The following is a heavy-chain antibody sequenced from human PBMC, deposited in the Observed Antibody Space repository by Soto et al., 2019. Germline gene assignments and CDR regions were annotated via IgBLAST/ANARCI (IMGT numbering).Heavy chain of an antibody. CDR3: ARNIDTAATGTAFDS. J-gene: IGHJ4*02. D-gene: IGHD1-1*01. Sequence: SETLSLTCSVSGASMSANYWSWIRLPAGRILEWVGCIYTIGTTNYNPSLKSRVRMSVDTDRNRFSLRLASVTAADTAGYYFARNIDTAATGTAFDSWGRGTMVTVYS. CDR2: IYTIGTT. CDR1: GASMSANY. V-gene: IGHV4-4*07.